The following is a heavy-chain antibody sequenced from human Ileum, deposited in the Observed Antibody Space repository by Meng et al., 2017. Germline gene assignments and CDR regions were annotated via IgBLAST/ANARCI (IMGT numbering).Heavy chain of an antibody. CDR2: SRDKTQSYSI. D-gene: IGHD2-21*01. J-gene: IGHJ4*02. CDR3: TRGFCGGGTCYSGLT. Sequence: GGSLRLSCTVSGFTFSDHYMDWVRQAPGKGLEWVGRSRDKTQSYSIEYAASVKGRFIISRDDSQQSLYLQMNSLQTDDTAMYYCTRGFCGGGTCYSGLTWGQGSLVTVSS. CDR1: GFTFSDHY. V-gene: IGHV3-72*01.